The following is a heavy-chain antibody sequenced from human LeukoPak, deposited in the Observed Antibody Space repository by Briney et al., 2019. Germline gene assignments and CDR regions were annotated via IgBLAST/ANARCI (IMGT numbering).Heavy chain of an antibody. CDR2: IYHTGYM. CDR3: ARGQSIAAAGNPFDY. J-gene: IGHJ4*02. Sequence: SETLSLTCTVSGSSISRGYYWGWIRQPPGKGLEWIGSIYHTGYMYYNPSLKSRVTISVDTSKNQFSLKLSSVTAADTAVYYCARGQSIAAAGNPFDYWGQGTLVTVSS. CDR1: GSSISRGYY. V-gene: IGHV4-38-2*02. D-gene: IGHD6-13*01.